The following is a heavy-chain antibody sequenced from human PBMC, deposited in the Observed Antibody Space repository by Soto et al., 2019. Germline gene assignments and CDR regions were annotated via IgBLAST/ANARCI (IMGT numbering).Heavy chain of an antibody. Sequence: QVQLVESGGGVVQPGTSLRLSCAASGFSFSNSGMHWVRQAPGKGLEWVAVIWFDGRTKFYAYSVNGRFSISRDNSNNTLYLQMDNLRIDDTAVYYCARGRVQAGNGGDRFDPWGQGTLVTVSS. J-gene: IGHJ5*02. CDR3: ARGRVQAGNGGDRFDP. V-gene: IGHV3-33*01. CDR2: IWFDGRTK. CDR1: GFSFSNSG. D-gene: IGHD3-16*01.